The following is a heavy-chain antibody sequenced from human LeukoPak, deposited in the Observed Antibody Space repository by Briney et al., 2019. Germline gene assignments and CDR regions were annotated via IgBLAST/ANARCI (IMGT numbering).Heavy chain of an antibody. CDR2: IYYSGST. CDR1: GGSVSSSSYY. CDR3: ARGPYLDC. J-gene: IGHJ4*02. Sequence: SETLSLTCTVSGGSVSSSSYYWSWIRQPPGKGLEWIGYIYYSGSTNYNPSLMSRVTISVDTSNDRFSLKLSSVTAADTAVYYCARGPYLDCWGQGTLVTVSS. V-gene: IGHV4-61*01.